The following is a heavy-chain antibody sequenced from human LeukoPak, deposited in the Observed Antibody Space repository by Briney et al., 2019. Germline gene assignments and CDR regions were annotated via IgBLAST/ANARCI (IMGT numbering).Heavy chain of an antibody. CDR3: AKKEDSGSCSDY. J-gene: IGHJ4*02. CDR1: GFSFSNYG. V-gene: IGHV3-30*18. CDR2: ISYDGNRQ. D-gene: IGHD1-26*01. Sequence: PGGSLTLSCAASGFSFSNYGMHWVRQAPGKGLEWVAVISYDGNRQYYADSVKGRFTISRDNSKNTLYLQMNSLRAEDTAVYYCAKKEDSGSCSDYWGQGTLVTVSS.